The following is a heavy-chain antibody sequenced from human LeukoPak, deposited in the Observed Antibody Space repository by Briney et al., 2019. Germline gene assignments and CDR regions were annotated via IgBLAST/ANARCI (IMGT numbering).Heavy chain of an antibody. CDR1: GYTFTGYY. CDR3: ARDVDMVRGRWFDP. Sequence: ASVKVSCKASGYTFTGYYMHWVRQAPGQGLEWMGWINPNSGGTNYAQKFQGRVTMTRDTSISTAYMELSSLRSEDTAVYYCARDVDMVRGRWFDPWGQGTLVTVSS. D-gene: IGHD3-10*01. V-gene: IGHV1-2*02. CDR2: INPNSGGT. J-gene: IGHJ5*02.